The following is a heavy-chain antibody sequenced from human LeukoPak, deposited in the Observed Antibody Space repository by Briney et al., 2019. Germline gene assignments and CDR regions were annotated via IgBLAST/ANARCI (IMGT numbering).Heavy chain of an antibody. Sequence: SETLSLTCTVSGGSISGYYWSWIRQPPGKALEWIGYFFYTGSTNYNPSLKSRVTMSVDTSKNQFSLKMSSVTAADTAVYYCARESGSYYRWFDPWGQGTLVTVSS. J-gene: IGHJ5*02. V-gene: IGHV4-59*01. D-gene: IGHD1-26*01. CDR3: ARESGSYYRWFDP. CDR2: FFYTGST. CDR1: GGSISGYY.